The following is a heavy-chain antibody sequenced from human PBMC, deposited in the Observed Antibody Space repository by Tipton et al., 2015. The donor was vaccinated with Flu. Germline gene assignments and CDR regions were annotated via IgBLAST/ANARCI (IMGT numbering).Heavy chain of an antibody. CDR1: GGSISSSSYY. CDR3: ARQSSPLVYYFDY. V-gene: IGHV4-39*01. Sequence: TLSLTCTVSGGSISSSSYYWGWIRQPPGKGLEWIGSIYYSGSTYYNPSLKSRVTISVDTPKNQFSLKLSSVTAADTAVYYCARQSSPLVYYFDYWGQGTLVTVSS. D-gene: IGHD6-6*01. J-gene: IGHJ4*02. CDR2: IYYSGST.